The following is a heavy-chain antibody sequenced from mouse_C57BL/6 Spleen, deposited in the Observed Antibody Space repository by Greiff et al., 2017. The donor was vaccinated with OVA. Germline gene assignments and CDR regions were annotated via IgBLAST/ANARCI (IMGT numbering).Heavy chain of an antibody. J-gene: IGHJ3*01. CDR1: GYTFTSYW. D-gene: IGHD2-1*01. Sequence: QVQLQQPGAELVRPGSSVKLSCKASGYTFTSYWMDWVKQRPGQGLEWIGNIYPSDSETHYNQKFKDKATLTVDKSSSTAYMQLSSLTSEDSAVYYCARRDGNYVAWFAYWGQGTLVTVSA. CDR2: IYPSDSET. CDR3: ARRDGNYVAWFAY. V-gene: IGHV1-61*01.